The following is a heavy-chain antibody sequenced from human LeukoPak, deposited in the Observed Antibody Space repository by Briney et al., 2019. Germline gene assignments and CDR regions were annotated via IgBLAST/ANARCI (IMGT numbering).Heavy chain of an antibody. J-gene: IGHJ4*02. CDR3: VREGLECSGSSCQRAAFDY. CDR2: IWYGGSNK. D-gene: IGHD2-2*01. CDR1: GFTFSSYG. V-gene: IGHV3-33*08. Sequence: GGSLRLSCAASGFTFSSYGMHWVRQAPGKGLEWVAVIWYGGSNKYYADSVKGRFTISRDNAKNTLYLQMNSLRDEDTAVYYCVREGLECSGSSCQRAAFDYWGQGTLVTVSS.